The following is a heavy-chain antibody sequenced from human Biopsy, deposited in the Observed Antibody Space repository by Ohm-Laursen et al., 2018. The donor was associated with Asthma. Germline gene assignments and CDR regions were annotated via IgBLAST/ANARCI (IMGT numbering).Heavy chain of an antibody. CDR2: INAGDGNT. Sequence: ASVKVSCKASGYTFIHFAIHWVRQAPGQRLEWMGWINAGDGNTKYSQKFQGRVTITRDTSASTAYMDLRSLRSEDTAMYYCARTYYDFLTGQVKDAFAIWGQGTMVTVAS. CDR1: GYTFIHFA. CDR3: ARTYYDFLTGQVKDAFAI. D-gene: IGHD3-9*01. J-gene: IGHJ3*02. V-gene: IGHV1-3*01.